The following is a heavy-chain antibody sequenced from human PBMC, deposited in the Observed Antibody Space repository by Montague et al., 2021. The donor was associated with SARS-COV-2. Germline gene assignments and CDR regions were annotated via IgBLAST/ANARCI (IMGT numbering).Heavy chain of an antibody. CDR1: GFTFSSYS. Sequence: SLRLSCAASGFTFSSYSMNWVRQAPGKGLEWVSSISSSSYIYYADSGKGRFTISRDNAKNSLYLQMNSLRAEDTAVYYCASDRGELHAADYWGQGTLVTVSS. J-gene: IGHJ4*02. CDR3: ASDRGELHAADY. D-gene: IGHD1-26*01. CDR2: ISSSSYI. V-gene: IGHV3-21*01.